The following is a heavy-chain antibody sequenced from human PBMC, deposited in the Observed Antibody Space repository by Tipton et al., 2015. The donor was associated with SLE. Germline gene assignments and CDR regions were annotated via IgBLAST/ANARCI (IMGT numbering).Heavy chain of an antibody. J-gene: IGHJ4*02. V-gene: IGHV4-39*01. CDR2: FSYSGST. CDR1: GGSISSSSYY. D-gene: IGHD3-22*01. CDR3: ARHVDPLSYYDTSGYSDYFDY. Sequence: GLVKPSQTLSLTCTVSGGSISSSSYYWAWIRQPPGKGLEWIGSFSYSGSTNYNPSLKSRVTISVDASKSQFSLELSSVTAADTALYYCARHVDPLSYYDTSGYSDYFDYWGQGTLVTVSS.